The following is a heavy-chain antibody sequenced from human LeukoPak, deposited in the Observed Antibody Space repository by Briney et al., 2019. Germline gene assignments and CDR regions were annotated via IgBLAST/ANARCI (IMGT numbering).Heavy chain of an antibody. D-gene: IGHD3-10*01. CDR2: INHSGST. Sequence: SETLSLTCTVSGGSISSSSYYWGWIRQPPGKGLEWIGEINHSGSTNYNPSLKSRVTISVDTSKNQFSLKLSSVTAADTAVYYCATAMGGYWGQGTLVTVPS. CDR1: GGSISSSSYY. CDR3: ATAMGGY. J-gene: IGHJ4*02. V-gene: IGHV4-39*07.